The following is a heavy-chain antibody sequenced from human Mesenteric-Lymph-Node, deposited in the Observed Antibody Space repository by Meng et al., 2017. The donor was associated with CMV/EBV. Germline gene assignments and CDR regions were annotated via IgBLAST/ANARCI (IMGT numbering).Heavy chain of an antibody. CDR1: GFTFSSYE. Sequence: GGSLRLSCAASGFTFSSYEMNWVRQAPGKGLEWVSYISSSGRNTFSADSVKGRFTISRDNAKNSLYLRMNSLRAEDTAVYYCAREVAGAGPAFDYWGQGTLVTVSS. D-gene: IGHD6-13*01. CDR3: AREVAGAGPAFDY. CDR2: ISSSGRNT. J-gene: IGHJ4*02. V-gene: IGHV3-48*03.